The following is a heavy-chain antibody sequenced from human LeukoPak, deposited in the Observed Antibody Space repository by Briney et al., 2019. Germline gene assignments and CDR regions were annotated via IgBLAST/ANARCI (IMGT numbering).Heavy chain of an antibody. CDR2: ISFSSTHI. Sequence: GGSLRLSCAASGFIFSNYGMSWVRQAPGKGLEWVSSISFSSTHIYYADSIQGRFTISRDNSKNTLYLQMNSLRAEDTAVYYCAREVGVRGFYFDYWGQGTLVTVSS. CDR3: AREVGVRGFYFDY. D-gene: IGHD3-10*01. V-gene: IGHV3-21*04. J-gene: IGHJ4*02. CDR1: GFIFSNYG.